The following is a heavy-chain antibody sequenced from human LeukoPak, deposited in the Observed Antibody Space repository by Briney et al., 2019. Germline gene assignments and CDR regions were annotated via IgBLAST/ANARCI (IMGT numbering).Heavy chain of an antibody. Sequence: PGGSLRLSCAASGFTVSSNYMSWISQAPGKGLEWVSYISSSGSTIYYADSVKGRFTISRDNAKNSLYLQMNSLRAEDTAVYYCASDPARDYYDSSGYFRWVDYWGQGTLVTVSS. CDR2: ISSSGSTI. D-gene: IGHD3-22*01. V-gene: IGHV3-11*01. CDR3: ASDPARDYYDSSGYFRWVDY. J-gene: IGHJ4*02. CDR1: GFTVSSNY.